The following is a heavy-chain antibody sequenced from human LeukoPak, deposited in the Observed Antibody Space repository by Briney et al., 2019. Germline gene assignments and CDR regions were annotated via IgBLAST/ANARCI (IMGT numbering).Heavy chain of an antibody. V-gene: IGHV3-48*01. J-gene: IGHJ4*02. Sequence: GGSLRLSCAASGFTFRSYEMNWVRQAPGKGLEWVSYISSSSSTIYYSDSLKGRFTISRDNSKNTLYLQMNSLRAEDTAVYYCAKDRDYDSSGLDYWGQGTLVTVSS. CDR3: AKDRDYDSSGLDY. D-gene: IGHD3-22*01. CDR1: GFTFRSYE. CDR2: ISSSSSTI.